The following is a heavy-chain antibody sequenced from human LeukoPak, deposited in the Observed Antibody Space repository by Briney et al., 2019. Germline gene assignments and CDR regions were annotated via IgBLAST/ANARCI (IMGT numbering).Heavy chain of an antibody. CDR2: ISAYNGNT. D-gene: IGHD2-15*01. V-gene: IGHV1-18*01. CDR3: ARGPRDEVVVAATNFDY. J-gene: IGHJ4*02. CDR1: GYTFTSYG. Sequence: ASVKVSCKASGYTFTSYGISWVRQAPGQGLEWMGWISAYNGNTNYAQKLQGRVTMTTDTSTSTAHMELRSLRSDDTAVYYCARGPRDEVVVAATNFDYWGQGTLVTVSS.